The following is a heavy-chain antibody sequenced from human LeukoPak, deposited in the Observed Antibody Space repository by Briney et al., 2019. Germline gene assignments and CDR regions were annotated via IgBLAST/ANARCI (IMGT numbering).Heavy chain of an antibody. V-gene: IGHV4-39*01. D-gene: IGHD3-10*01. CDR2: IYYNENT. CDR3: ARRRGGYFDY. Sequence: SETLPLTCTVSGGSVSSSSYYWGWIRQPPGKGLEWIGNIYYNENTYYNPSLMSRVTISVDTSKNQFSLRLSSVTAADTAVYYCARRRGGYFDYWGQGTLVTVSS. CDR1: GGSVSSSSYY. J-gene: IGHJ4*02.